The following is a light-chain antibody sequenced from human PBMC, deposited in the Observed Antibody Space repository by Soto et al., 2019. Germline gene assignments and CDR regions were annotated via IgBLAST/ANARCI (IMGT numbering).Light chain of an antibody. J-gene: IGLJ3*02. CDR1: SSNIGSTY. Sequence: QSVLTQPPSASGTPGQRVTISCSGGSSNIGSTYVYWYQHLPGTAPKLLIYKNYQRPSGVPDRFSGSKSGTSASLAISGRRSEDEADYYCATWDDSLSAWVFGGGTKLTVL. CDR2: KNY. CDR3: ATWDDSLSAWV. V-gene: IGLV1-47*01.